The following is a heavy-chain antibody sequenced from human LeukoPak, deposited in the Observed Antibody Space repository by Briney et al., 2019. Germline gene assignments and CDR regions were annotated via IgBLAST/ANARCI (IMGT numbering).Heavy chain of an antibody. Sequence: PSETLSLTCAVYGGSFSGYYWSWIRQPPGKGLEWIGEINHSGSTNYNPSLKSRVTISVDTSKNQFSLKLSSVTAADTAVYYCARETGYRGYATQPYYFDYWGQGTLVTVSS. V-gene: IGHV4-34*01. CDR2: INHSGST. CDR3: ARETGYRGYATQPYYFDY. J-gene: IGHJ4*02. D-gene: IGHD5-12*01. CDR1: GGSFSGYY.